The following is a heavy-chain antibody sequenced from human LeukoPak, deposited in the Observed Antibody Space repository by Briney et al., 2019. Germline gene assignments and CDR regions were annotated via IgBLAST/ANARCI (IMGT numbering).Heavy chain of an antibody. CDR1: GGSISSGDYY. Sequence: SQTLSLTCTVSGGSISSGDYYWSWIRQPPGKGLEWIGYIYYSGTTYYNPSLKSRLTISVDTSKNQFSLKLSSVTAADTAVYYCARGQAYYYGSDYWGQGTLVTVSS. CDR2: IYYSGTT. D-gene: IGHD3-10*01. J-gene: IGHJ4*02. CDR3: ARGQAYYYGSDY. V-gene: IGHV4-30-4*08.